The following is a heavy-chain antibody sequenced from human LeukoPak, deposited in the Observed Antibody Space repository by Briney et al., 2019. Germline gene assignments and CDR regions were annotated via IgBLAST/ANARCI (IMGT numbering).Heavy chain of an antibody. CDR1: GFTFSNFG. V-gene: IGHV3-23*01. Sequence: GGSLRLSCAASGFTFSNFGMSWVRQAPGKGLEWVSAISGSGGSTYYADSVKGRFTISRDNSKNTLYLQMNSLRAEDTAVYYCAKTYDSSGYYRDAFDIWGQGTMVTVSS. J-gene: IGHJ3*02. CDR2: ISGSGGST. CDR3: AKTYDSSGYYRDAFDI. D-gene: IGHD3-22*01.